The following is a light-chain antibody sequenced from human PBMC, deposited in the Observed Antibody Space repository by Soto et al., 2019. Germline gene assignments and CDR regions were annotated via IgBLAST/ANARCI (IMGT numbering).Light chain of an antibody. CDR2: NVN. V-gene: IGLV2-14*03. CDR1: NSDIGAYDY. Sequence: QSALTQPASVSGSPGQSITISCSGTNSDIGAYDYVSWYQQHPGKPPKLIIYNVNNRPSGVSFRFSGSKSANTASLTISRLQTEDEADYYCLSHTTRRIYVFGPGTKLTVL. CDR3: LSHTTRRIYV. J-gene: IGLJ1*01.